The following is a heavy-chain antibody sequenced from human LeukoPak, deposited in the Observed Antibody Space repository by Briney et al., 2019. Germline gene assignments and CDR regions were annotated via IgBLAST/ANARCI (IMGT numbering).Heavy chain of an antibody. CDR2: INSDGSSR. CDR1: GFTFSNYW. J-gene: IGHJ4*02. V-gene: IGHV3-74*01. D-gene: IGHD6-13*01. CDR3: ASASSHRIAAGGDY. Sequence: GRSLRLSCAASGFTFSNYWMHWVRQAPGKWLVWVSRINSDGSSRNYADSVKGRFTISRDNAKNTLYLQMNSLRAEDTAVYYCASASSHRIAAGGDYWGQGTLVTVSS.